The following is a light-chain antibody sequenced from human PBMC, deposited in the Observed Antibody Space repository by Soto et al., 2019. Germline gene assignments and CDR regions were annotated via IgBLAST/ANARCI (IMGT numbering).Light chain of an antibody. CDR1: SNDVGRYNY. CDR2: DVI. CDR3: CSYAGSYTYV. Sequence: QSALTQPRSVSGSPGQSVTISCTGTSNDVGRYNYVSWYQQHPGKAPRLMLYDVIVRPSGVPDRFSGSKSGNTASLTISGLQAEDEADYYCCSYAGSYTYVFGTGTQLTVL. V-gene: IGLV2-11*01. J-gene: IGLJ1*01.